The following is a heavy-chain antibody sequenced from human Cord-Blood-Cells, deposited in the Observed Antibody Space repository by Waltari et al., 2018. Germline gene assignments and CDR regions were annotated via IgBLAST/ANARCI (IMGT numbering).Heavy chain of an antibody. CDR2: IYYSGST. D-gene: IGHD2-2*01. J-gene: IGHJ4*02. Sequence: QLQLQESGPGLVKPSETLSLTCTVSGGSISSSSYYWCWLRQPPGKGLEWIGSIYYSGSTYYNPSLTSRVTISVDTSKNQFSLKLSSVTAADTAVYYCARHGYDIVVVPASDLYYFDYWGQGTLVTVSS. V-gene: IGHV4-39*01. CDR1: GGSISSSSYY. CDR3: ARHGYDIVVVPASDLYYFDY.